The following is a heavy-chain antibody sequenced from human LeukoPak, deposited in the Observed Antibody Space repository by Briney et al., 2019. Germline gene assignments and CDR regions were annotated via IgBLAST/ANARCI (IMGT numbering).Heavy chain of an antibody. J-gene: IGHJ4*02. CDR2: MNPNSGNT. CDR1: GYTFTSYD. CDR3: ARDSSPIVVVPAAIGARPQPDQIDY. V-gene: IGHV1-8*01. D-gene: IGHD2-2*01. Sequence: ASVKVSCKASGYTFTSYDINWVRQATGQGLEWMGWMNPNSGNTGYAQKFQGRVTMTRNTSISTAYMELSSLRSEDTAVYYCARDSSPIVVVPAAIGARPQPDQIDYWGQGTLVTVSS.